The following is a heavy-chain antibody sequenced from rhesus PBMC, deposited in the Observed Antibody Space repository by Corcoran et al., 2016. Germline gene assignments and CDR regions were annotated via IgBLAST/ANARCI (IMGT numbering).Heavy chain of an antibody. V-gene: IGHV1-200*01. J-gene: IGHJ4*01. Sequence: QVQLVQSGAEVKKPGTSVKLSCKASGYTFTSYYINWVRKAPGQMLEWMGWINPSNGTTGYAQKFQGRGTMTRATSTSTAYMELNSLRSEDTAVYYCARVLAAAGLDYWGQGVLVTVSS. CDR3: ARVLAAAGLDY. CDR2: INPSNGTT. D-gene: IGHD6-31*01. CDR1: GYTFTSYY.